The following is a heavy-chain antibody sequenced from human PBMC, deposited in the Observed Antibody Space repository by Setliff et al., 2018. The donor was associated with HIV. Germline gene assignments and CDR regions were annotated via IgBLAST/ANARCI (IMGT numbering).Heavy chain of an antibody. CDR3: ARYSPRGYTLTGPY. Sequence: SETLSLTCGGYGGSFSGYYWSWIRQPPGKGLEWIGYIYYSGSTKHNPSLKSRVTISLDTSKNQFSLKLTSVTAADTAVYYCARYSPRGYTLTGPYWGQGTLVTVSS. CDR1: GGSFSGYY. J-gene: IGHJ4*02. V-gene: IGHV4-59*01. CDR2: IYYSGST. D-gene: IGHD6-25*01.